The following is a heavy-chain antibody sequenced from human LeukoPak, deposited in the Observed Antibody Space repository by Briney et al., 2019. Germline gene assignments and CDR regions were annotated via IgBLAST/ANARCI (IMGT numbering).Heavy chain of an antibody. J-gene: IGHJ4*02. V-gene: IGHV4-61*02. D-gene: IGHD1-26*01. CDR3: ARDRQEGGMRVSSFEF. Sequence: SETLSLTCSVSGGSINSGDYYWSWVRQPAGKGLEWIGRIYGTVSTRYNPSLQYNPSLKSRVSISKDTSRNQFSLNLNSVTAADTGIYYSARDRQEGGMRVSSFEFWGQGTPVTVSS. CDR1: GGSINSGDYY. CDR2: IYGTVSTRYNPSL.